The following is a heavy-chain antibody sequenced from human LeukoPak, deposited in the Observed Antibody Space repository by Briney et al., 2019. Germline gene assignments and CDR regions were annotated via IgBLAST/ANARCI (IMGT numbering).Heavy chain of an antibody. CDR3: ARSFY. CDR2: ICGRGITT. CDR1: GFTFSGYE. J-gene: IGHJ4*02. V-gene: IGHV3-48*03. Sequence: PGGSLRLSCEGSGFTFSGYEMNWVRQAPGKGLEWISYICGRGITTFFADSVKGRFTISRDDAKNLLYLQMNSLRGEDTAVHYCARSFYWGQGTLVTVSS.